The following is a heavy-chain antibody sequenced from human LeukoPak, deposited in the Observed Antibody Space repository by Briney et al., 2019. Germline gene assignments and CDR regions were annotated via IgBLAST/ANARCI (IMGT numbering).Heavy chain of an antibody. CDR1: GGSISSYY. D-gene: IGHD5-12*01. V-gene: IGHV4-59*01. Sequence: SETLSLTCTVSGGSISSYYWSWIRQPPGKGLEWIGYIYYSGSTNYNPSLKSRVTISVDTSKNQFSLKLSSVTAADTAVYYCAMNSGYDIYYYGMDVWGQGTTVTVSS. CDR3: AMNSGYDIYYYGMDV. CDR2: IYYSGST. J-gene: IGHJ6*02.